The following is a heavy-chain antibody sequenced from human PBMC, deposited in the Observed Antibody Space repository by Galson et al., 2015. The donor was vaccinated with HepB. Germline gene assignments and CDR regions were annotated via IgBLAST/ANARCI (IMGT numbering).Heavy chain of an antibody. D-gene: IGHD6-19*01. CDR3: AHRLDGIAVAHDAFDI. Sequence: PALVKPTQTLTLTCTFSGFSLSTSGVGVGWIRQPPGKALEWLALIYWDDDKRYSPSLKSRLTITKDTSKNQVVLTMTNMDPVDTATYYCAHRLDGIAVAHDAFDIWGQGTMVTVSS. J-gene: IGHJ3*02. CDR1: GFSLSTSGVG. V-gene: IGHV2-5*02. CDR2: IYWDDDK.